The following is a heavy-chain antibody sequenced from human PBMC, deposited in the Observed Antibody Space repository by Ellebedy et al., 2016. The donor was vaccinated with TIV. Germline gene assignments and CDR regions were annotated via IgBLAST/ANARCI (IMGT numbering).Heavy chain of an antibody. Sequence: AASVKVSCKASGYTFTSYDINWVRQATGQGLEWMGWMNPNSGNTGYAQKFQGRVTMTRNTSISTAYMELSSLRSEDTAVYYCARGWDGGDDSSPWGDAFDIWGQGTMVTVSS. D-gene: IGHD3-22*01. CDR2: MNPNSGNT. CDR3: ARGWDGGDDSSPWGDAFDI. CDR1: GYTFTSYD. J-gene: IGHJ3*02. V-gene: IGHV1-8*01.